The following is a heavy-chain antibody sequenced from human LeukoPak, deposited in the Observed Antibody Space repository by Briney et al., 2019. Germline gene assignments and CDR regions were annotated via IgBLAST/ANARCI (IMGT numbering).Heavy chain of an antibody. J-gene: IGHJ4*02. D-gene: IGHD1-26*01. CDR3: ARDIRGSYDS. CDR1: GYTFAAFY. Sequence: ASVKVSCKASGYTFAAFYIHWVRQAPGQGLEWVGLVNPSSGGTHYAQSFQGRVTMTRDTSISTAYMELSRLRSDDTPVYYCARDIRGSYDSWGQGTLVTVSS. V-gene: IGHV1-2*02. CDR2: VNPSSGGT.